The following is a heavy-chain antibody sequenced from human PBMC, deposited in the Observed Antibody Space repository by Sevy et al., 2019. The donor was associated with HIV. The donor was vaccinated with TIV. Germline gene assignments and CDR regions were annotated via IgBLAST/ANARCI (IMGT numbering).Heavy chain of an antibody. CDR2: IYYSGST. J-gene: IGHJ4*02. D-gene: IGHD1-1*01. V-gene: IGHV4-31*03. CDR3: ARGRNDGTTFDY. Sequence: SETLSLTCTVSGGSISSGGYYWSWIRQHPGKGLEWIGYIYYSGSTYYNPSLKSRVTISVDTSKNQLSLKLSSVTAADTAVYYCARGRNDGTTFDYWGQGTLVTVSS. CDR1: GGSISSGGYY.